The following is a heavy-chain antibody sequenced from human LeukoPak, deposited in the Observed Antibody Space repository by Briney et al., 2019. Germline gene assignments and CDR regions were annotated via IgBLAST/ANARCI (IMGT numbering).Heavy chain of an antibody. Sequence: SETLSLTCAVYGGSFSGYYWSWIRQPPGKGLEWIGEINHSGSTNYNPSLKSRVTISVDTSKNQFSLKLSSVTAADTAVYYCARHRPSYSVSKNWFDPWGQGTLVTVSS. V-gene: IGHV4-34*01. J-gene: IGHJ5*02. D-gene: IGHD5-18*01. CDR1: GGSFSGYY. CDR3: ARHRPSYSVSKNWFDP. CDR2: INHSGST.